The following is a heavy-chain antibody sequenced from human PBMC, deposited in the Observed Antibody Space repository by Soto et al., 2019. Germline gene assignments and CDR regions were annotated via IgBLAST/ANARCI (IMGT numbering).Heavy chain of an antibody. CDR1: GGSISSYY. CDR3: ASMIGDPVLSFDS. CDR2: IFYSGST. Sequence: QVQLQESGPGLVKPSETLSLTCTVSGGSISSYYWSWIRQPPGKGLEWIGFIFYSGSTSYNPSIKSRVTISIDTSEYQFSLKLNSVTAAETAVYYCASMIGDPVLSFDSWGQGTLVAVYS. J-gene: IGHJ5*01. V-gene: IGHV4-59*01. D-gene: IGHD3-10*02.